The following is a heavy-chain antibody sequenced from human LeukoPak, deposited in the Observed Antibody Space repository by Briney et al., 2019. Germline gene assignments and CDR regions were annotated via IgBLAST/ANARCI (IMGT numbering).Heavy chain of an antibody. CDR2: IGESGDNT. CDR1: GFTFSSYA. J-gene: IGHJ4*02. D-gene: IGHD3-22*01. Sequence: PGGSLRLSYAASGFTFSSYAMSWVRQAPGKGLEWVSGIGESGDNTYYADSVKGRFTISRDTSKSTLYLQLNSLRAEDTAIYYCAKGIHSTGYYPFDYWGQGTLVTVSS. CDR3: AKGIHSTGYYPFDY. V-gene: IGHV3-23*01.